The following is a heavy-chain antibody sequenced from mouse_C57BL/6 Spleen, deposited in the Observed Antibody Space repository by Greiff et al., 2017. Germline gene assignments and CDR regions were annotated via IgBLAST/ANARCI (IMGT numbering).Heavy chain of an antibody. J-gene: IGHJ2*01. V-gene: IGHV3-6*01. CDR3: ARAKYYPYYFDY. D-gene: IGHD1-1*01. CDR1: GYSITSGYY. CDR2: ISYDGSN. Sequence: EVKLVESGPGLVKPSQSLSLTCSVTGYSITSGYYWNWIRQFPGNKLEWMGYISYDGSNNYNPSLKNRISITRDTSKNQFFLKLNSVTTEDTATYYCARAKYYPYYFDYWGQGTTLTVSS.